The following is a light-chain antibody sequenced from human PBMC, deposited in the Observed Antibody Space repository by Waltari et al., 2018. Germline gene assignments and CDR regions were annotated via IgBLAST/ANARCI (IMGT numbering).Light chain of an antibody. J-gene: IGKJ4*01. V-gene: IGKV3D-15*01. Sequence: EIVMTLSLPTLSLSPGERSTPSCRASQGVSSRLDWDQQKPGQAPRLLIYGASSRATGIPDRFSGSGSGTEFTLTITSLEPEDVAVYYCQQNSNWPLTFGGGTKVEIK. CDR3: QQNSNWPLT. CDR1: QGVSSR. CDR2: GAS.